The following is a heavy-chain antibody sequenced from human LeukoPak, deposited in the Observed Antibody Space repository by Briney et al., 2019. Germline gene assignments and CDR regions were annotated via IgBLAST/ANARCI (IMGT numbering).Heavy chain of an antibody. Sequence: PSETLSLTCAVYGGSFSGCYWSWIRQPPGKGLEWIGEINHSGSTNYNPSLKSRVTISVDTSKKQFSLKLSSVTAADTAVYYCVTYYFDSSGPKKNYWGQGTLVTVSS. D-gene: IGHD3-22*01. V-gene: IGHV4-34*01. J-gene: IGHJ4*02. CDR3: VTYYFDSSGPKKNY. CDR1: GGSFSGCY. CDR2: INHSGST.